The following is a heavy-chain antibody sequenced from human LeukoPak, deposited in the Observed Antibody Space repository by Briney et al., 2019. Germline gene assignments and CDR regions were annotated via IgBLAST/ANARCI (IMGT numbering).Heavy chain of an antibody. Sequence: ASGKVSCKASGYTFTGYYMHWVRQAPGQGLEWMGWINPNSGGTNYAQKFQGRVTMTRDTSISTAYMELSRLRSDDTAVYYCAREEVTMVRGVIIRYFDYWGQGTLVTVSS. J-gene: IGHJ4*02. CDR1: GYTFTGYY. CDR3: AREEVTMVRGVIIRYFDY. D-gene: IGHD3-10*01. CDR2: INPNSGGT. V-gene: IGHV1-2*02.